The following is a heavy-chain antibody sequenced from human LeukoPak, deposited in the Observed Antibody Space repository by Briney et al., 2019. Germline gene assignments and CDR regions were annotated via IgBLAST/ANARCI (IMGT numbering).Heavy chain of an antibody. CDR2: IGSSSSYI. CDR1: GFTFSSYS. D-gene: IGHD6-13*01. V-gene: IGHV3-21*04. Sequence: GGSLRLSCAASGFTFSSYSMNWVRQAPGKGLEWVSSIGSSSSYIYYADSVKGRFTISRDNAKNSLYLQMNSLKTEDTAVYYCTRHDRSSLQQQPTARYGMDVWGQGTTVTVSS. J-gene: IGHJ6*02. CDR3: TRHDRSSLQQQPTARYGMDV.